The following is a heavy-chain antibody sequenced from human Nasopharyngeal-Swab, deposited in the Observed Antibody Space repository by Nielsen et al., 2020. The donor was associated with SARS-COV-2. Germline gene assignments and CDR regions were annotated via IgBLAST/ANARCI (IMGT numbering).Heavy chain of an antibody. CDR3: ARRWDYYDSSGYYYGLSPIDY. V-gene: IGHV3-7*01. J-gene: IGHJ4*02. CDR2: IKQDGSEK. CDR1: GFTFSSYW. Sequence: GESLKISCAASGFTFSSYWMSWVRQAPGKGLEWVANIKQDGSEKYYVDSVKGRFTISRDNAKSSLYLQMNSLRAEDTAVYYCARRWDYYDSSGYYYGLSPIDYWGQGTLVTVSS. D-gene: IGHD3-22*01.